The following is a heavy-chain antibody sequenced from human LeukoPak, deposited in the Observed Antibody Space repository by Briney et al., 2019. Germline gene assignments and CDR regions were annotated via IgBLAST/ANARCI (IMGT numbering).Heavy chain of an antibody. D-gene: IGHD3-22*01. Sequence: ASVKVSCKASGYTFTGYYMHWVRQAPGQGLEWMGWINPNSGGTNYAQKFQGRVTMTRDTSISTAYMELSRLRSDDTAVYYCAREVVDYYDSSENWFDPWGQGTLVTVSS. J-gene: IGHJ5*02. V-gene: IGHV1-2*02. CDR1: GYTFTGYY. CDR2: INPNSGGT. CDR3: AREVVDYYDSSENWFDP.